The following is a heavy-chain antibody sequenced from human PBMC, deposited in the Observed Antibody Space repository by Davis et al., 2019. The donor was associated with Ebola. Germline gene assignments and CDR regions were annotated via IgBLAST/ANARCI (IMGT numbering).Heavy chain of an antibody. CDR2: INHSGST. J-gene: IGHJ5*02. D-gene: IGHD2-8*01. CDR3: ARVSVFYNWFDP. V-gene: IGHV4-34*01. Sequence: MPSETLSLTCAVYGGSSSGYYWSWIRQPPGKGLEWIGEINHSGSTNYNPSLKSRVTISVDTSKNQFSLKLSSVTAADTAVYYCARVSVFYNWFDPWGQGTLVTVSS. CDR1: GGSSSGYY.